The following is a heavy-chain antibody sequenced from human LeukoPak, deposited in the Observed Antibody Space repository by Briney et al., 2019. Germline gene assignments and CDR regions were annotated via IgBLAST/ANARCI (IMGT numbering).Heavy chain of an antibody. CDR3: AKGEYYGSGSTFKNGMDV. V-gene: IGHV3-23*01. D-gene: IGHD3-10*01. CDR2: VTASAGNT. J-gene: IGHJ6*02. CDR1: GFTFSSYA. Sequence: GGSLRLSCAASGFTFSSYAMSWVRQAPGKGLEWVSAVTASAGNTYYADSVKGRFTISRDNSKNTLYLQVNSLRAEDTAVYYCAKGEYYGSGSTFKNGMDVWGQGTTVTVSS.